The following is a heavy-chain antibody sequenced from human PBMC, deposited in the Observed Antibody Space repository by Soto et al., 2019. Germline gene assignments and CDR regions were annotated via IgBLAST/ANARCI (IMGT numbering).Heavy chain of an antibody. J-gene: IGHJ6*02. CDR1: GFNCNSYT. CDR3: TRDCSGGSCYPGMDV. Sequence: EVQLVESGGGLVKPGGSLRLSCAASGFNCNSYTINWFRQSPGNRLEWLSSISSSGYIFSTDSVRGRFTISRDNAKNSVYLQINSLRAEDTAVYCCTRDCSGGSCYPGMDVWGQGTTVTVSS. D-gene: IGHD2-15*01. V-gene: IGHV3-21*01. CDR2: ISSSGYI.